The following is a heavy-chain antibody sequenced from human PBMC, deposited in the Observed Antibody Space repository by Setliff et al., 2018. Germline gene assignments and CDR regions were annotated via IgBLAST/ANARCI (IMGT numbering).Heavy chain of an antibody. CDR1: GFTFSAHY. V-gene: IGHV4-4*08. D-gene: IGHD2-21*02. Sequence: GSLRLSCAASGFTFSAHYMDWLRQAPGKGLEWIGHIYIGGSANYNPSLKSRVTMSIDTSKNQFSLKLNSVTATDTAVYYCARDLGHGGDSDYWGQGILVTVSS. CDR2: IYIGGSA. J-gene: IGHJ4*02. CDR3: ARDLGHGGDSDY.